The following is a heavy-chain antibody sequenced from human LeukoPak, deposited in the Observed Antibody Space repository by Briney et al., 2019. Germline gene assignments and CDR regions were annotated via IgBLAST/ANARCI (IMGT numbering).Heavy chain of an antibody. CDR3: ATSGSYFPSYFDY. Sequence: GASVKVSCKVSGYTLTELSMHWVRQAPGKGLEWMGGFDPEDGGTIYAQKFQGRVTMTEDTSTDTAYMELSSLRSEDTAVYYCATSGSYFPSYFDYWGQGTLVTVSS. V-gene: IGHV1-24*01. D-gene: IGHD1-26*01. CDR1: GYTLTELS. CDR2: FDPEDGGT. J-gene: IGHJ4*02.